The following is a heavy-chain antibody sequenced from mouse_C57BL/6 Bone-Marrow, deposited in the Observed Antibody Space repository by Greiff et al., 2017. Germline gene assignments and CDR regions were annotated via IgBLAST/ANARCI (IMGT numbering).Heavy chain of an antibody. J-gene: IGHJ3*01. V-gene: IGHV5-9-1*02. Sequence: EVMLVESGEGLVKPGGSLKLSCAASGFTFSSYAMSWVRQTPEKRLEWVAYISSGGDYIYYADTVKGRFTISRDNARNTLYLQMRSLKSEDTAMYYCTSYGNAAWFAYWGQGTLVTVSA. CDR1: GFTFSSYA. CDR3: TSYGNAAWFAY. CDR2: ISSGGDYI. D-gene: IGHD2-1*01.